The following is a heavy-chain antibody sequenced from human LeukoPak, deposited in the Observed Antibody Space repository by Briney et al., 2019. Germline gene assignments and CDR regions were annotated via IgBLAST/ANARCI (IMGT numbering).Heavy chain of an antibody. CDR1: GFTFSSYW. J-gene: IGHJ6*02. CDR3: ARDPGIAAAGTFYYYGMDV. Sequence: GGSLRLSCAASGFTFSSYWMGWVRQAPGKGLEWVANIKEDGNEKYFVDSVKGRFTISRDNAKNSLYLQMNSLRAEDTGVYYCARDPGIAAAGTFYYYGMDVWGQGTTVTVSS. V-gene: IGHV3-7*01. CDR2: IKEDGNEK. D-gene: IGHD6-13*01.